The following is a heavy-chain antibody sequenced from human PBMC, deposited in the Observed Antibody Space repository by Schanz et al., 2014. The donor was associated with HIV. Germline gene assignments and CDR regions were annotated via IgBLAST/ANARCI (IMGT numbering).Heavy chain of an antibody. J-gene: IGHJ6*02. CDR1: GFTFSTYA. CDR3: ARASRIAAADRDPRRHYYYGMDV. CDR2: IWYDGTNK. Sequence: QVQLVESGGGVVQPGRSLRVSCAASGFTFSTYAMHWARQAPGKGLEWVAVIWYDGTNKYYADSVKGRFTISRDNSKNTLYLEMISLRDEDTGVYYCARASRIAAADRDPRRHYYYGMDVWGQGTTVTVS. D-gene: IGHD6-13*01. V-gene: IGHV3-33*01.